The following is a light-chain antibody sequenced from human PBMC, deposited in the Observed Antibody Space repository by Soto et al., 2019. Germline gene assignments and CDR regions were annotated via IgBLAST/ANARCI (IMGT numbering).Light chain of an antibody. CDR3: SSYTIRSTFYV. V-gene: IGLV2-14*01. CDR2: GVS. CDR1: SSDVGGFNY. J-gene: IGLJ1*01. Sequence: QSVLTQPASVSESPGQSITISCTGSSSDVGGFNYVSWYQQHPGKAPKLLICGVSNRPSGVSDRFSASKSGNTASLTISGLQAEDAADYYCSSYTIRSTFYVFGTGTKVTVL.